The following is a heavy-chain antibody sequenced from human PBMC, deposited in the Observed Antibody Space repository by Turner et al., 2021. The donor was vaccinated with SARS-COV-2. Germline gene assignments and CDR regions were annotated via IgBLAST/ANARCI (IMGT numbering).Heavy chain of an antibody. CDR2: ISSSSSYI. V-gene: IGHV3-21*06. CDR1: GSTFSSYG. J-gene: IGHJ3*02. Sequence: EAQLVESGGGLVKPGGSLRVSCAASGSTFSSYGMNWVRQAPGKGLEWVSSISSSSSYIYYADSLKGRFTISRNNAKNSVYLQMNSLRAEDTAVYYCAREKPGFDSSGYYPDAFDIWGQGTMVTVSS. CDR3: AREKPGFDSSGYYPDAFDI. D-gene: IGHD3-22*01.